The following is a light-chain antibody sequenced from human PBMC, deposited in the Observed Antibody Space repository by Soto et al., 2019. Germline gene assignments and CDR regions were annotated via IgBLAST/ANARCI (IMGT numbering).Light chain of an antibody. CDR1: SSDVAAYNY. CDR3: SAYTSSTTLYV. Sequence: QSVLTQPASVSGSPEQSITISCTGTSSDVAAYNYVSWYQQHPGKAPKLMIYEVSNRPSGVSNRFSGSKSGNTASLTISVLQAADEADYYCSAYTSSTTLYVFGTGTKVTV. J-gene: IGLJ1*01. V-gene: IGLV2-14*01. CDR2: EVS.